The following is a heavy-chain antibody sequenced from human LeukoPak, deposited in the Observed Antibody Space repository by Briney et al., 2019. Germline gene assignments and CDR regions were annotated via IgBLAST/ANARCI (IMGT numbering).Heavy chain of an antibody. CDR2: INPNSGGT. V-gene: IGHV1-2*02. Sequence: ASVKVSCKASGYTFTGYYMHWVRQALGQGLEWMGWINPNSGGTNYAQKFQGRVTMTRDTSISTAYMELSRLRSDDTAVYYCARDPLLGSGGDSSSWYPDYYFDYWGQGTLVTVSS. D-gene: IGHD6-13*01. CDR1: GYTFTGYY. CDR3: ARDPLLGSGGDSSSWYPDYYFDY. J-gene: IGHJ4*02.